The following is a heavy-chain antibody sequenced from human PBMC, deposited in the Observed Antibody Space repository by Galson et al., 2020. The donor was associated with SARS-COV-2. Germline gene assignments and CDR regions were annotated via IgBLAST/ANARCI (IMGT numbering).Heavy chain of an antibody. CDR3: AKRLYSSSQSETRGMDV. D-gene: IGHD6-13*01. CDR1: GFTFSSYA. J-gene: IGHJ6*02. Sequence: WGSLRLSCAASGFTFSSYALNWVRQAPGEGLEWVSAIRGSGDTTHYAGSVKGRFTISRDNSKNTLYMQMNSVRAEDTAVYYCAKRLYSSSQSETRGMDVWGQGATVTVSS. V-gene: IGHV3-23*01. CDR2: IRGSGDTT.